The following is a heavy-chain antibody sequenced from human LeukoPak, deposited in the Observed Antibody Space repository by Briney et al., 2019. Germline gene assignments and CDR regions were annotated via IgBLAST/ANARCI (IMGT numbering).Heavy chain of an antibody. Sequence: PGRSLRLSCAASGFTLSSYGMHWVRQAPGKGLEWVAVIWYDGSNKYYADSVKGRFTISRDNSKNTLYLQMNSLRAEDTAVYYCARDKKPPNWGFLYYYYYGMDVWGQGTTVTVSS. V-gene: IGHV3-33*01. CDR3: ARDKKPPNWGFLYYYYYGMDV. D-gene: IGHD7-27*01. J-gene: IGHJ6*02. CDR1: GFTLSSYG. CDR2: IWYDGSNK.